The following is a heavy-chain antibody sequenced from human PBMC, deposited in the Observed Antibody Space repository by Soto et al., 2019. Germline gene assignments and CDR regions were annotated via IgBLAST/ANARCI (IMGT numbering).Heavy chain of an antibody. V-gene: IGHV4-30-4*01. Sequence: PSETLSLTCTVSGGSISSGDYYWSWIRQPPGKGLEWIGYIYDSGSTYYNASLKSRLTISLDTSKNQFSLQLTSVSAADTAVYYCARGGNYYGLRVWRQGTTVTVSS. CDR3: ARGGNYYGLRV. CDR1: GGSISSGDYY. CDR2: IYDSGST. J-gene: IGHJ6*02.